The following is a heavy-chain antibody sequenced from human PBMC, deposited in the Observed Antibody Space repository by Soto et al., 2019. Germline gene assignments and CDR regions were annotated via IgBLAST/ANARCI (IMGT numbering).Heavy chain of an antibody. CDR1: GYTFTNYW. Sequence: PGESLKISCKAIGYTFTNYWIGWGRQTPGKGLEWMGIIFPGDSDTRYNPSFEGQVTVSADESISTAYLQWNTLKASDTAMYYCVRPNFGALTHFDFWGQGTLVTVSS. V-gene: IGHV5-51*01. D-gene: IGHD3-16*01. J-gene: IGHJ4*02. CDR3: VRPNFGALTHFDF. CDR2: IFPGDSDT.